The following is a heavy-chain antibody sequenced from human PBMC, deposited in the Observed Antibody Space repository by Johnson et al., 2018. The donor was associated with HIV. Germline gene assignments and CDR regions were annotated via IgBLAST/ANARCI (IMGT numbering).Heavy chain of an antibody. D-gene: IGHD6-13*01. V-gene: IGHV3-53*01. CDR2: ISSGGST. CDR3: ANDKGSSSWSGLDI. Sequence: VQLVESGGGLIQPGGSLRLSCAASGFTVSSNHMRCVRQAPGKGLEWVSVISSGGSTYYADSVKGRFTISRDNSKNTLYLQMNSLRAEDTALYYCANDKGSSSWSGLDIWGQGTMVTVSS. J-gene: IGHJ3*02. CDR1: GFTVSSNH.